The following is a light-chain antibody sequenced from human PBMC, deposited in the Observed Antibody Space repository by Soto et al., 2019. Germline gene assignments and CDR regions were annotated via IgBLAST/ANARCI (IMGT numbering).Light chain of an antibody. CDR3: QQFQSPALT. CDR2: NAS. V-gene: IGKV1-13*02. CDR1: QGVRSA. J-gene: IGKJ4*01. Sequence: AIQLTQSPSSLSSSVGDRVTITCRSSQGVRSALAWYQHKPGRGPRLLIYNASTSQRGVPSRFRGSGSWTDFTLTISSLQPEDFATYYCQQFQSPALTFGGGTKLA.